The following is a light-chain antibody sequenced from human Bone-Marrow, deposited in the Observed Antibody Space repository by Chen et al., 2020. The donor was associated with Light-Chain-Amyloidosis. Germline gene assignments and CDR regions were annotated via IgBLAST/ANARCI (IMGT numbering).Light chain of an antibody. J-gene: IGLJ3*02. V-gene: IGLV6-57*01. CDR3: QSYQGSSQGV. CDR1: SGSIATNY. Sequence: NFMLTQPHSVSESPGKPVIISCTRRSGSIATNYVQWYQQRPGSSPTPVIYEDDQRPSGVPDRFSGSSDRSSNSASLTISGLKTEDEADYYCQSYQGSSQGVFGGGTKLTVL. CDR2: EDD.